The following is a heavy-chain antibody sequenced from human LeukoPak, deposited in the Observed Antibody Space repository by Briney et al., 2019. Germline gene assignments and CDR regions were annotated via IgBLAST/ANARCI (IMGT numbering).Heavy chain of an antibody. V-gene: IGHV4-59*01. J-gene: IGHJ4*02. CDR2: IYYTGST. D-gene: IGHD6-19*01. CDR1: GGSISTYY. CDR3: ARDAAGEIDY. Sequence: SETLSLTCTVSGGSISTYYWTWIRQPPGKGLEWVGNIYYTGSTNYNPSLKSRVTLSIDTSKKQFSLGLTSVTAADRAVYYCARDAAGEIDYWGQGILVTVAS.